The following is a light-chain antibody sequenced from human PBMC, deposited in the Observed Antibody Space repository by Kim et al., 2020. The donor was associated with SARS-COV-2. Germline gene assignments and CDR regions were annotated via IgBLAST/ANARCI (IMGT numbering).Light chain of an antibody. CDR1: QSITYY. J-gene: IGKJ2*01. CDR2: LAS. CDR3: QHYSRVPYT. Sequence: DIQMTQSPSTLSASVGDTITITCRASQSITYYLAWYQQKPGRAPNLLIYLASTLESGVPSRFSGSGSGTEFTLTITSLQPDDFATYYRQHYSRVPYTFGQGTKLEI. V-gene: IGKV1-5*03.